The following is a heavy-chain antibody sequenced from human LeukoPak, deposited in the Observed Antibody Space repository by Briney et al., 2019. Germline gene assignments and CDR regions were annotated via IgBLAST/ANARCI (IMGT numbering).Heavy chain of an antibody. J-gene: IGHJ4*02. CDR3: ARGANSADHFDF. V-gene: IGHV3-48*03. D-gene: IGHD4-23*01. CDR1: GFTFRNFE. CDR2: ISGSGVTQ. Sequence: PGGSLRLSCEASGFTFRNFEMNWVRQPPGKGLEWISFISGSGVTQYQADSVKGRFSISRDNARNSLSLQMSSLRVDDTAVYFCARGANSADHFDFWGQGTLVTVSS.